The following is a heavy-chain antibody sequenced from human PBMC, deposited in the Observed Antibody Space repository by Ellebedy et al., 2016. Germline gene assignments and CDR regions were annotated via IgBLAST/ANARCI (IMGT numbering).Heavy chain of an antibody. CDR3: AREKVGASHFEY. Sequence: GESLKISCAASGFTFSSYWMSWVRQAPGKGLEWVANIKQDGSEKYYVDSVKGRFTISRDNAKNSLYLQMNSLRAEDTAVYYCAREKVGASHFEYWGQGTLVTVSS. V-gene: IGHV3-7*01. D-gene: IGHD1-26*01. J-gene: IGHJ4*02. CDR1: GFTFSSYW. CDR2: IKQDGSEK.